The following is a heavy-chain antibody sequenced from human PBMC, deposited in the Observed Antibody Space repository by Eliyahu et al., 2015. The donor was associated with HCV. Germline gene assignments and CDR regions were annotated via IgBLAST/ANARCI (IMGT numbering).Heavy chain of an antibody. CDR3: ARRKWELRGDAFDI. CDR2: IYPGDSDT. D-gene: IGHD1-26*01. J-gene: IGHJ3*02. V-gene: IGHV5-51*01. Sequence: GIIYPGDSDTRYSPSFQGQVTISADKSISTAYLQWSSLKASDTAMYYCARRKWELRGDAFDIWGQGTMVTVSS.